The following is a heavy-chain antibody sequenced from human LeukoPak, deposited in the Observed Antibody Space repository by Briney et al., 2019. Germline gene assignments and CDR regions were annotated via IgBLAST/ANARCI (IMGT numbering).Heavy chain of an antibody. CDR3: VLSLAADDYFDY. CDR2: ISYDGSNK. V-gene: IGHV3-30-3*01. J-gene: IGHJ4*02. CDR1: GFTFSSYA. Sequence: PGGSLRLSCAASGFTFSSYAMHWVRQAPGKGLEWVAVISYDGSNKYYADSVKGRFTISRDNSKNTLYLQINSLRAEDTAVYYSVLSLAADDYFDYWGQGTLVTVSS. D-gene: IGHD6-13*01.